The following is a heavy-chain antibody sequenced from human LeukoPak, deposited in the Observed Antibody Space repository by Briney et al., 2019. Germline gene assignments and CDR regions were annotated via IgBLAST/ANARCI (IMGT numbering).Heavy chain of an antibody. CDR1: GFTFSNYN. CDR2: IWSDGSNK. Sequence: PGGSLRLSCAASGFTFSNYNMNWVRQAPGKGLEWVTVIWSDGSNKFYADSVKGRFTISRDNSKNTLYLQMNRLRVEDTAMYYCTRDAGATGGYAFDIWGQGTMVTVSS. V-gene: IGHV3-33*08. J-gene: IGHJ3*02. CDR3: TRDAGATGGYAFDI. D-gene: IGHD1-26*01.